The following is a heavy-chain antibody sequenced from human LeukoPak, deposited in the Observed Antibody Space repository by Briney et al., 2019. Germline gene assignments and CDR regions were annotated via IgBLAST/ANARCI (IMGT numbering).Heavy chain of an antibody. Sequence: GSLRLSCTASGFTFNSYAMSWVRQAPGKGLEWVSVISGSAGSTYYADSVKGRFTISRDNSKNTLYLQMNSLRAEDAAVYYCAKFMSPYDGSVVYWGQGTLVTVSS. D-gene: IGHD3-22*01. V-gene: IGHV3-23*01. CDR2: ISGSAGST. CDR1: GFTFNSYA. CDR3: AKFMSPYDGSVVY. J-gene: IGHJ4*02.